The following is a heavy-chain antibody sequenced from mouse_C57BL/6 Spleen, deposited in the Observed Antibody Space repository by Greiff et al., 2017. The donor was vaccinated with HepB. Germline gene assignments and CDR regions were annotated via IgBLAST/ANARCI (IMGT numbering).Heavy chain of an antibody. CDR3: ARRGYYGSSYNAMDY. V-gene: IGHV1-81*01. D-gene: IGHD1-1*01. CDR2: IYPRSGNT. J-gene: IGHJ4*01. CDR1: GYTFTSYG. Sequence: QVQLKESGAELARPGASVKLSCKASGYTFTSYGISWVKQRTGQGLEWIGEIYPRSGNTYYNEKFKGKATLTADKSSSTAYMELRSLTSEDSAVYFWARRGYYGSSYNAMDYWGQGTSVTVSS.